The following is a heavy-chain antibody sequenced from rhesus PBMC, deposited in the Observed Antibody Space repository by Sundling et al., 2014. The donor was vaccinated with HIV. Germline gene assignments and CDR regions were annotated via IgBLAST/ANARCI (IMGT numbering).Heavy chain of an antibody. Sequence: QVHLQESDPGLVEPSETLSLICSVSNGSFSGYYWGWIRQPPGKGLEWIGFISGTTGNTDYNPSLKTRVSISIDTSKNQFSLRVTSVTAADTAVYYCARSGIWGSDFDSWGQGVLVTVSS. CDR2: ISGTTGNT. J-gene: IGHJ4*01. D-gene: IGHD3-22*01. V-gene: IGHV4-165*01. CDR3: ARSGIWGSDFDS. CDR1: NGSFSGYY.